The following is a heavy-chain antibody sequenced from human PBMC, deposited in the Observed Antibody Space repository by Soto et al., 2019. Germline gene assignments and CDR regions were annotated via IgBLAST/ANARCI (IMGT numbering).Heavy chain of an antibody. Sequence: GGSLRLSCAASGFTFDDYAMHWVRQAPGKGLEWVSGISWNSGSIGYADSVKGRFTISRDNAKNSLYLQMNSLRAEDTALYYCAKGGYSYGPDYWGQGTLVTVSS. CDR3: AKGGYSYGPDY. V-gene: IGHV3-9*01. D-gene: IGHD5-18*01. J-gene: IGHJ4*02. CDR1: GFTFDDYA. CDR2: ISWNSGSI.